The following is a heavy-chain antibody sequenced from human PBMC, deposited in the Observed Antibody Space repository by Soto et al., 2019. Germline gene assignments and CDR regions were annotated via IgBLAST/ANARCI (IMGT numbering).Heavy chain of an antibody. D-gene: IGHD3-10*01. CDR2: IYHSWST. Sequence: SESLTLTGTVSGCSGSSSSCGCCVRQPPGKGMEWIGDIYHSWSTNYNPSLKSRVTISVDKSKNQCSLKLSSVTAADTAVYYCARDWTSITMVPSGMDVWGQGTTVTV. J-gene: IGHJ6*02. CDR3: ARDWTSITMVPSGMDV. V-gene: IGHV4-4*02. CDR1: GCSGSSSSC.